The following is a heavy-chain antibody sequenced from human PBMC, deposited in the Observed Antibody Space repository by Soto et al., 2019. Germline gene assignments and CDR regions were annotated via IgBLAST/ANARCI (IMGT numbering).Heavy chain of an antibody. D-gene: IGHD3-10*01. CDR2: ISKDGSKK. CDR1: GFMFSGFG. J-gene: IGHJ3*02. V-gene: IGHV3-30*18. Sequence: QVQLVESGGGVVQPGRSLRLSCAASGFMFSGFGMHWVRQAPGKGLQWVAGISKDGSKKYYADSVKGRFTISRDNSKKTLNLQMNSLRAEDTAVYYCANPSGYYFGLGSHDEASDMWGQGTGVTVFS. CDR3: ANPSGYYFGLGSHDEASDM.